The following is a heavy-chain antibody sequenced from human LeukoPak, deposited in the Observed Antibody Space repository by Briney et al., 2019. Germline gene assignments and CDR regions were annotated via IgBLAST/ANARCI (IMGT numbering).Heavy chain of an antibody. V-gene: IGHV3-48*04. CDR1: GFTFSSYS. J-gene: IGHJ6*03. D-gene: IGHD3-22*01. Sequence: GGSLRLSCAASGFTFSSYSMNWVRQAPGKGLEWVSYISSSSSTIYYADSVKGRFTISRDNAKNSLYLQMNSLRAEDTAAYYCARAVYDSSGYHYYYYYMDVWGKGTTVTVSS. CDR3: ARAVYDSSGYHYYYYYMDV. CDR2: ISSSSSTI.